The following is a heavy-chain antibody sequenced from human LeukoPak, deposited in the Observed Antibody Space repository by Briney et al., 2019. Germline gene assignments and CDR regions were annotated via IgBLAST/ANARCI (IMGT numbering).Heavy chain of an antibody. CDR1: GFTFSSYS. V-gene: IGHV3-48*04. CDR3: ARDVMATITDYYYYMDV. Sequence: GGSLRLSCAASGFTFSSYSMNWVRQAPGKGLEWVSYISSSSSTIYYADSVKGRFTISRDNAKNSLYLQMNSLRAEDTAVYYCARDVMATITDYYYYMDVRGKGTTVIVSS. D-gene: IGHD5-24*01. CDR2: ISSSSSTI. J-gene: IGHJ6*03.